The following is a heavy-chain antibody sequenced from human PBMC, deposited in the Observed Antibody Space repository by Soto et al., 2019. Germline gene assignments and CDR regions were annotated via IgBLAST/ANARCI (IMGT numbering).Heavy chain of an antibody. CDR3: ARVASGSYGDY. CDR1: GGSFSGYY. V-gene: IGHV4-34*01. CDR2: INHSGST. D-gene: IGHD3-10*01. J-gene: IGHJ4*02. Sequence: SETLSLTCAVYGGSFSGYYWSWIRQPPGKGLEWIGEINHSGSTNYNPSLKSRVTISVDTSKNQFSLKLSSVTAADTAVYYCARVASGSYGDYWGQGTLVTVSS.